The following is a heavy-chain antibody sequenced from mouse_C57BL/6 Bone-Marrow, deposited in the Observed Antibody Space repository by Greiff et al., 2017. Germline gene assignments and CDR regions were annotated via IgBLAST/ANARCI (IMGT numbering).Heavy chain of an antibody. V-gene: IGHV1-52*01. D-gene: IGHD1-1*01. J-gene: IGHJ4*01. CDR2: IDPSDSET. CDR1: GYTFTSYW. CDR3: AREPVVAGEYAMDY. Sequence: QVQLQQPGAELVRPGSSVKLSCKASGYTFTSYWMHWVKQRPIQGLEWIGNIDPSDSETHYNQKFKDKATLTVDKSSSKAYMQLSSLTSEDSAVYYCAREPVVAGEYAMDYWGQGTSVTVSS.